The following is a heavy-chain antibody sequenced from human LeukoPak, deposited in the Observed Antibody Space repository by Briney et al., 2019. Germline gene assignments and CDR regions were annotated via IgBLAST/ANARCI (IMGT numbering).Heavy chain of an antibody. D-gene: IGHD3-22*01. Sequence: GGSLRLSCAASGFTFSSYAMHWVRQAPGKGLEWVAVISYDGSNKYYADSVKGRFTISRDNSKNTLYLQMNSLRAEDTAVYYCARDKGDYDTSGSLFVFGGQGTLVTVSS. CDR1: GFTFSSYA. V-gene: IGHV3-30*04. J-gene: IGHJ4*02. CDR2: ISYDGSNK. CDR3: ARDKGDYDTSGSLFVF.